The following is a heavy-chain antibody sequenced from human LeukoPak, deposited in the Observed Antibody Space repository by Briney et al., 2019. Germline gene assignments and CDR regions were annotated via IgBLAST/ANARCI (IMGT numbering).Heavy chain of an antibody. CDR1: GGSISSYY. Sequence: PSETLSLTXTVSGGSISSYYWSWIRQPPGKGLEWIGYIYYSGSTNYNPSLKSRVTISVDTSKNQFSLKLSSVTAADTAVYYCARYLIGAAAGSNAFDIWGQGTMVTVSS. D-gene: IGHD6-13*01. V-gene: IGHV4-59*01. CDR2: IYYSGST. J-gene: IGHJ3*02. CDR3: ARYLIGAAAGSNAFDI.